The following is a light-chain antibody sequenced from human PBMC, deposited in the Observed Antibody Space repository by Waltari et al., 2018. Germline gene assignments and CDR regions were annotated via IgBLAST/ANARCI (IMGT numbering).Light chain of an antibody. CDR2: GAS. V-gene: IGKV3-20*01. J-gene: IGKJ5*01. Sequence: EIVLTQSPGILSLSPGERATLSCRASQCVSSSYLAWYQQKPGHAPRLLIYGASSRATGIPDRFSGSGSGTDFTLTISRLEPEDFAVYYCQQYGSALSITFGQGTRLEIK. CDR1: QCVSSSY. CDR3: QQYGSALSIT.